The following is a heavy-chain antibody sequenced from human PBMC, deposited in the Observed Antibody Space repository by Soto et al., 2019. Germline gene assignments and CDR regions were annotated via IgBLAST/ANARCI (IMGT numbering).Heavy chain of an antibody. D-gene: IGHD1-26*01. V-gene: IGHV4-4*02. CDR1: GGSVTISNR. J-gene: IGHJ6*03. CDR3: ARGGYYFYMDV. Sequence: QVQLQESGPGLVKPSWTLSLTCAVSGGSVTISNRCGWVRQTPGKGLEWSGAIHHSGSTNYNPSPRRRVTIPVDKSKNQFSLEMKSVTAADTAVYYCARGGYYFYMDVWGKGTTVTVSS. CDR2: IHHSGST.